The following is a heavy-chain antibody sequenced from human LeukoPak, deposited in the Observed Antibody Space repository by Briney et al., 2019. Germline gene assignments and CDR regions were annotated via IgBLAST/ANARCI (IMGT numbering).Heavy chain of an antibody. CDR2: ITTSSSTI. D-gene: IGHD1-1*01. CDR3: ARDGANSNWNDPRNWFDP. V-gene: IGHV3-48*04. Sequence: GGSLRLSCAAAGFTFSSYARSWIRQTPGGWREWGSYITTSSSTIYYAGSVKGRFTISRDNSKNSLFLHMNSLRAEDTAIYYCARDGANSNWNDPRNWFDPWGQGTLVIVSS. J-gene: IGHJ5*02. CDR1: GFTFSSYA.